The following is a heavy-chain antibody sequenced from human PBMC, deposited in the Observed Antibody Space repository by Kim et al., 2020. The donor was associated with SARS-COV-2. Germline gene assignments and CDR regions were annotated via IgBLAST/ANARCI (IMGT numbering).Heavy chain of an antibody. Sequence: GGSLRLSCAASGFTLSSYDISWVRQAPGKGLEWVSVIYSGGRNTYYADSVKGRFTISRDVMKSTLFLQMSSLGAEDTALYYCAKIYRYDNWGNFYFDYWGQGTLVTVSS. J-gene: IGHJ4*02. CDR3: AKIYRYDNWGNFYFDY. D-gene: IGHD3-22*01. V-gene: IGHV3-23*03. CDR2: IYSGGRNT. CDR1: GFTLSSYD.